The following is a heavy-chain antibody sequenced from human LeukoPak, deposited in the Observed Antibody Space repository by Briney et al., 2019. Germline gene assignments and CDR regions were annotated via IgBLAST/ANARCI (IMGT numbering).Heavy chain of an antibody. J-gene: IGHJ4*02. Sequence: SVKASCKASGGTFSSYAISWVRQAPGQGLEWMGRIIPILGIANYAQKFQGRVTITADKSTSTAYMELSSLRSEDTAVYYCARGKPAPGIAVAGIDVEDYWGQGTLVTVSS. CDR1: GGTFSSYA. CDR3: ARGKPAPGIAVAGIDVEDY. CDR2: IIPILGIA. V-gene: IGHV1-69*04. D-gene: IGHD6-19*01.